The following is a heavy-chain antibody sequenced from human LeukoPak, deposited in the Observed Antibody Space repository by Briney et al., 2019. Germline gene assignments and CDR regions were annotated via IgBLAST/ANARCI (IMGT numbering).Heavy chain of an antibody. CDR3: ASARLLWFGEPQGGWFDP. CDR2: INHSGST. CDR1: GGSFSGYY. V-gene: IGHV4-34*01. Sequence: PSETLSLTRAVYGGSFSGYYWSWIRQPPGKGLEWIGEINHSGSTNYNPSLKSRVTISVDTSKNQFSLKLSSVTAADTAVYYCASARLLWFGEPQGGWFDPWGQGTLVTVSS. J-gene: IGHJ5*02. D-gene: IGHD3-10*01.